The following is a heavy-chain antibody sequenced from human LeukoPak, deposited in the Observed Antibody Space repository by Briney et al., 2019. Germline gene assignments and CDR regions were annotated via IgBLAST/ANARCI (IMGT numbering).Heavy chain of an antibody. CDR2: IIPIFGTA. Sequence: ASVKVSCKASGGTFSSYAISWVRQAPGQGLEWMGGIIPIFGTANYAQKFQGRVTITADKSTSTAYMELSSLRSEDTAVYYCARVGTIFGVAKGNDYWGQGTLVTVSS. J-gene: IGHJ4*02. V-gene: IGHV1-69*06. CDR1: GGTFSSYA. D-gene: IGHD3-3*01. CDR3: ARVGTIFGVAKGNDY.